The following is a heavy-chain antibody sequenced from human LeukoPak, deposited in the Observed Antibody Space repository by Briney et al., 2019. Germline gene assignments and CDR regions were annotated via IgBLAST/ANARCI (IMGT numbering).Heavy chain of an antibody. Sequence: SETLSLTCTISGGSISSSNYYWAWIRQPPGKGLEWIGSIYYSGNTNYNPSLQSRVTMSVDTSKNQFSLKLSSVTAADTAMYYCARDLGGNADYWGQGTLVTVSS. V-gene: IGHV4-39*07. CDR2: IYYSGNT. J-gene: IGHJ4*02. CDR1: GGSISSSNYY. D-gene: IGHD4-23*01. CDR3: ARDLGGNADY.